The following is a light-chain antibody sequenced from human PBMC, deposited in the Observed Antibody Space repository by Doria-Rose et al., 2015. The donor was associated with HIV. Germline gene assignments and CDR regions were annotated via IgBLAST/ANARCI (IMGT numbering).Light chain of an antibody. Sequence: DIRVTQSPSSLSASVGDRVTITCRASQSTGSFLNWYQQKPGQAPKLLIYAASSVQTGVPSRFSGSGSGTDFTLTISSLQPEDFATYFCQQSYSTPLTFGGGTKVEIK. CDR2: AAS. V-gene: IGKV1-39*01. CDR3: QQSYSTPLT. J-gene: IGKJ4*01. CDR1: QSTGSF.